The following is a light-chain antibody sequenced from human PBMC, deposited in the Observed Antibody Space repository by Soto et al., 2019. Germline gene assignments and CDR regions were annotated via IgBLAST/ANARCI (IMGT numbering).Light chain of an antibody. CDR2: DNN. J-gene: IGLJ2*01. V-gene: IGLV1-40*01. Sequence: QSALTQPPSVSGAPGQRVTISCTGSSSDIGALYDVNWYQQLPGTAPELLIYDNNNRPSGVPDRFSGSKSGTSASLAITGLQAEDEADYYCQSYDNSLSGHVVFGGGTKVTVL. CDR3: QSYDNSLSGHVV. CDR1: SSDIGALYD.